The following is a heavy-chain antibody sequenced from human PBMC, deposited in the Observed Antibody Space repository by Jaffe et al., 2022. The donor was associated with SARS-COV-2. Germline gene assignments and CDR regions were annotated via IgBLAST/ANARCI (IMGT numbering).Heavy chain of an antibody. D-gene: IGHD3-10*01. CDR1: GFTFSSYA. Sequence: QVQLVESGGGVVQPGRSLRLSCAASGFTFSSYAMHWVRQAPGKGLEWVAVISYDGSNKYYADSVKGRFTISRDNSKNTLYLQMNSLRAEDTAVYYCARVGVEMAGAFDIWGQGTMVTVSS. V-gene: IGHV3-30-3*01. CDR2: ISYDGSNK. J-gene: IGHJ3*02. CDR3: ARVGVEMAGAFDI.